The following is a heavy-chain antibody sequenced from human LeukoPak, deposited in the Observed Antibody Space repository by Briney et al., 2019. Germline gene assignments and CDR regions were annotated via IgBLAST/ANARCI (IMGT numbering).Heavy chain of an antibody. J-gene: IGHJ4*02. CDR2: INHSGST. V-gene: IGHV4-39*07. Sequence: SETLSLTCTVFGGSISSSSYFWGWIRQPAGKGLEWIGEINHSGSTNYNPSLKSRVTISVDTSKNQFSLKLSSVTAADTAVYYCARRNRSGWYWVDYWGQGTLVTVSS. D-gene: IGHD6-19*01. CDR3: ARRNRSGWYWVDY. CDR1: GGSISSSSYF.